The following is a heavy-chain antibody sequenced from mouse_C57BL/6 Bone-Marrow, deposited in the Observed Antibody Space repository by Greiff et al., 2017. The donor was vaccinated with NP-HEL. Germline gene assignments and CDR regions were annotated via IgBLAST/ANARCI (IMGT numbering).Heavy chain of an antibody. CDR3: ARQAHYGSRGDWYFDV. J-gene: IGHJ1*03. V-gene: IGHV5-2*01. D-gene: IGHD1-1*01. CDR1: EYEFPSHD. Sequence: EVMLVESGGGLVQPGESLKLSCESNEYEFPSHDMSWVRKTPEKRLELVAAINSDGGSTYYPDTMERRFIISRDNTKKTLYLQMSSLRSEDTALYYCARQAHYGSRGDWYFDVWGTGTTVTVSS. CDR2: INSDGGST.